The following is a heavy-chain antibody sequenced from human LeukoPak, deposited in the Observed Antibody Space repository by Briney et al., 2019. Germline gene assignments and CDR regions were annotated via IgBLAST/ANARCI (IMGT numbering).Heavy chain of an antibody. CDR3: ARAGTTVHYMDV. J-gene: IGHJ6*03. D-gene: IGHD1-7*01. V-gene: IGHV4-30-2*01. CDR1: GGSISSGGYY. CDR2: IYHSGST. Sequence: SETLSLTCTVSGGSISSGGYYWSWIRQPPEKGLEWIGYIYHSGSTYYNPSLKSRVTISVDRSKNQFSLKLSSVTAADTAVYYCARAGTTVHYMDVWGKGTTVTVSS.